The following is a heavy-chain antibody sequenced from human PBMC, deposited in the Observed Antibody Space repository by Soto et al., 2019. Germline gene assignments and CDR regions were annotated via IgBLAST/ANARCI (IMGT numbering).Heavy chain of an antibody. CDR3: ARVPGIAAAGMFYYYMDV. Sequence: GGSLRLSCAASGFTVSSNYMSWVRQAPGKGLEWVSVIYSGGSTYYADSVKGRFTISRHNSKNTLYLQMNSLRAEDTAVYYCARVPGIAAAGMFYYYMDVWGKGTTVNVSS. CDR2: IYSGGST. V-gene: IGHV3-53*04. CDR1: GFTVSSNY. J-gene: IGHJ6*03. D-gene: IGHD6-13*01.